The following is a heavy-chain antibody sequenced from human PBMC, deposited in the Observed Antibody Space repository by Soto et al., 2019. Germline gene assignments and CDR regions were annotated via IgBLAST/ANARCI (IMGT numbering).Heavy chain of an antibody. CDR2: ISYDGSNK. V-gene: IGHV3-30*18. J-gene: IGHJ4*02. CDR1: GFTFSSYG. CDR3: AKDGYSSGWTYYFDY. D-gene: IGHD6-19*01. Sequence: GGSLRLSCAASGFTFSSYGMHWVRQAPGKGLEWVAVISYDGSNKYYADSVKGRFTISRDNSKNTLYLQMNSLRAEDTAVYYCAKDGYSSGWTYYFDYWGQGTLVTVSS.